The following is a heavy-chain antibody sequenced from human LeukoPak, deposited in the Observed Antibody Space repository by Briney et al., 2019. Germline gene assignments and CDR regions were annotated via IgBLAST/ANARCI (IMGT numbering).Heavy chain of an antibody. Sequence: SETLSLTCTVSGGSISIDYWSWIRQPPGKGLEWIGYISYSGSTNYNPSLKSRVTILKDTSKNQFSLKVSSVTAADTAVYYCARHGGYSSPYLHWGQGTLVTVSS. J-gene: IGHJ1*01. D-gene: IGHD6-13*01. CDR1: GGSISIDY. CDR3: ARHGGYSSPYLH. V-gene: IGHV4-59*08. CDR2: ISYSGST.